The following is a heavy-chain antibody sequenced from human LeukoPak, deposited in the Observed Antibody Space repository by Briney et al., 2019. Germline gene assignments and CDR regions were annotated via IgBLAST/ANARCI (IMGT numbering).Heavy chain of an antibody. CDR3: ARDVVGTVDY. D-gene: IGHD2-2*01. V-gene: IGHV4-59*01. CDR1: GGSISSYY. J-gene: IGHJ4*02. CDR2: IYYSGST. Sequence: PSETLSLTCTVSGGSISSYYWSWIRQPPGKGLEWIGYIYYSGSTNYNPSLKSRATISVDTSKNQFSLKLSSVTAADTAVYYCARDVVGTVDYWGQGTLVTVSS.